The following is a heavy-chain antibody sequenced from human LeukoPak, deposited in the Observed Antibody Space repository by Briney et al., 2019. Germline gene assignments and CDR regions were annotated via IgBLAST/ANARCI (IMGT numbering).Heavy chain of an antibody. CDR2: ISYDGSNK. V-gene: IGHV3-30*18. Sequence: PGGSLRLSCAASGFTFYDYAIHWVRQAPGKGLEWVAVISYDGSNKYYADSVKGRFTISRDNSKNTLYLQMNSLRAEDTAVYYCAKDIAVAGTLDYWGQGTLVTVSS. CDR1: GFTFYDYA. CDR3: AKDIAVAGTLDY. D-gene: IGHD6-19*01. J-gene: IGHJ4*02.